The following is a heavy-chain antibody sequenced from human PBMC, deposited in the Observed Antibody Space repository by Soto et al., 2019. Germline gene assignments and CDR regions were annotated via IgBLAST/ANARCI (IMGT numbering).Heavy chain of an antibody. V-gene: IGHV4-59*08. D-gene: IGHD5-12*01. Sequence: PSETLSLTCTVSGGSISSYYWSWIRQPPGKGLEWIGYIYYSGSTNYNPSLKSRVTISVDTSKNQFSLKLSSVTAADTAVYYCARGDGYTYYFDYWGQGTLVTVSS. CDR2: IYYSGST. CDR1: GGSISSYY. J-gene: IGHJ4*02. CDR3: ARGDGYTYYFDY.